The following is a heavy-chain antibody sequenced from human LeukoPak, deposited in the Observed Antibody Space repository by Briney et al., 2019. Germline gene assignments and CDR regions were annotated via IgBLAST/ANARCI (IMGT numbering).Heavy chain of an antibody. CDR2: INQDESEK. CDR3: ARVDTAMVLFNAFDI. V-gene: IGHV3-7*01. D-gene: IGHD5-18*01. J-gene: IGHJ3*02. Sequence: GGSLRLSCATSGFIFSRYWMSWVRQAPGKGLEWVANINQDESEKNYVDSVKGRFTISRDNSENTLYLQMNSLRAEDTAVYYCARVDTAMVLFNAFDIWGQGTMVTVSS. CDR1: GFIFSRYW.